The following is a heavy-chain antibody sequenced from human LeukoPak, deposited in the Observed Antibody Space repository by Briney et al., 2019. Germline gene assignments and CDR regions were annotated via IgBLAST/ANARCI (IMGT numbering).Heavy chain of an antibody. D-gene: IGHD6-13*01. J-gene: IGHJ4*02. V-gene: IGHV3-30*18. CDR2: ISYERSNK. CDR3: AKDPGQQMAAFDY. Sequence: PGGSLRLSCAASGFTFSSYGMHGVRQSPGKGREGVAVISYERSNKYYADSVKGRFTISRDNSKNTLYLQRNSLRAEDTAVYYCAKDPGQQMAAFDYWGQGTLVTVSS. CDR1: GFTFSSYG.